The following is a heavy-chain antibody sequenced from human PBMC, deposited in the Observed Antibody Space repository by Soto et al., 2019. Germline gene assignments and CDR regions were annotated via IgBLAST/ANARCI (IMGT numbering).Heavy chain of an antibody. D-gene: IGHD3-16*02. J-gene: IGHJ4*02. CDR1: GFSLSTSGVG. CDR3: ARLTIMITFGGVIGIGPEFDY. V-gene: IGHV2-5*02. Sequence: QITLKESGPTLVKPTQTLTLTCTFSGFSLSTSGVGVGWIRQPPGKALEWLALIYWDDDKRYSPSLKSRLTITKDTYKNQVVLTMTNMDPVDTATYYCARLTIMITFGGVIGIGPEFDYWGQGTLVTVSS. CDR2: IYWDDDK.